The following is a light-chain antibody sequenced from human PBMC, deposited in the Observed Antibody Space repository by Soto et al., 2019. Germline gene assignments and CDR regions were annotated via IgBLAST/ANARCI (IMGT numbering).Light chain of an antibody. Sequence: EIVLTQSPANLSVSPGERATLSCRASQSVSSNLAWYQQKPGQAPRLLIYGASTRATGIPARFSGSGSGTEFTLTISSLQSEDFAVYYCQQYNKWPGTFGQGTKVDI. CDR3: QQYNKWPGT. CDR2: GAS. CDR1: QSVSSN. J-gene: IGKJ1*01. V-gene: IGKV3-15*01.